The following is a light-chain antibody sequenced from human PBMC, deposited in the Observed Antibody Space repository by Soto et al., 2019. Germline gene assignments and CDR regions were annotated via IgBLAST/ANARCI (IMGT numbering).Light chain of an antibody. Sequence: LTQPRSVSGSPGQSVTISCTGTSSDIGAYNYVSWYQQHPGKVPKLMLYDVSKRPSGVPDRFSGSKSGNTASLTISGLQADYEADYYCCSYSGAYIYVFATGTKVTVL. CDR3: CSYSGAYIYV. CDR1: SSDIGAYNY. J-gene: IGLJ1*01. CDR2: DVS. V-gene: IGLV2-11*01.